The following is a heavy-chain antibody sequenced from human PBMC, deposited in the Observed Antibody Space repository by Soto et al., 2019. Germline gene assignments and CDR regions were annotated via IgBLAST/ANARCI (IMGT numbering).Heavy chain of an antibody. D-gene: IGHD1-20*01. CDR2: IVVGSGNT. CDR1: GFTFTSSA. CDR3: AIYNRCYTAYWYYDL. J-gene: IGHJ2*01. Sequence: SVKVSCKASGFTFTSSAVQWVRQARGQRLEWIGWIVVGSGNTNYAQKFQERVTITRDMSTSTAYMELNSLRSEDTAVYYCAIYNRCYTAYWYYDLWGRGTLVTVSS. V-gene: IGHV1-58*01.